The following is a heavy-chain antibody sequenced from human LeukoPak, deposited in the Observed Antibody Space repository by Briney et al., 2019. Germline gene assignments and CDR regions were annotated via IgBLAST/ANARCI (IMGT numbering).Heavy chain of an antibody. J-gene: IGHJ6*03. CDR2: ISSSGSTI. V-gene: IGHV3-48*03. CDR3: ARDGGSYYPYFYYYYMDV. Sequence: GGSLRLSCAASGFTFSSYEMNWVRQAPGKGLEWVSYISSSGSTIYYADSVKGRFTISRDNAKNSLYLQMNSLRAEDTAVYYCARDGGSYYPYFYYYYMDVWGKGTTVTVSS. CDR1: GFTFSSYE. D-gene: IGHD1-26*01.